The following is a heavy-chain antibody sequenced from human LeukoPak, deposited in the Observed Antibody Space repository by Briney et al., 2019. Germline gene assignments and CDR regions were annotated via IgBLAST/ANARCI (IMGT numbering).Heavy chain of an antibody. D-gene: IGHD3-9*01. CDR1: GYTFTSYY. Sequence: GASVKDSCKASGYTFTSYYMHWVRQAPGQGLEWMGIINPSGGSTSYAQKFQGRVTMTRDTSTSTVYMELSSLRSEDTAVHYCARDTNYDILTGYFQFDPWGQGTLVTVSS. V-gene: IGHV1-46*01. CDR3: ARDTNYDILTGYFQFDP. CDR2: INPSGGST. J-gene: IGHJ5*02.